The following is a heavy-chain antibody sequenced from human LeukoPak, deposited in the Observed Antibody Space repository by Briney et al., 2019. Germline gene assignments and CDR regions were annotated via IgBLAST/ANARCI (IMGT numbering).Heavy chain of an antibody. D-gene: IGHD5-12*01. J-gene: IGHJ4*02. V-gene: IGHV3-74*01. CDR3: TRGASGYGNFDY. Sequence: GGFLRLSCAASGFSVGGYWMHWVRHDPGMGLVWVSRINGDGSSISYADSLKGRFSISRDNAKNTLYLQMNSLRAEDTAVYYCTRGASGYGNFDYWGQGTLVTVSS. CDR2: INGDGSSI. CDR1: GFSVGGYW.